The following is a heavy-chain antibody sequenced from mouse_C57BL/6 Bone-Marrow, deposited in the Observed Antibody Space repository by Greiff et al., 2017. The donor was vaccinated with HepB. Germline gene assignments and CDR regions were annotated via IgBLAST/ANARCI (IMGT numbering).Heavy chain of an antibody. CDR1: GYTFTNYW. Sequence: QVQLQQSGAELVRPGTSVKMSCKASGYTFTNYWIGWAKQRPGHGLEWIGDIYPGGGYTNYNEKFKGQATLTADKSSSTAYMQFSSLTSEDSAIYYCARRSYYFYFDYWGQGTTLTVSS. D-gene: IGHD1-1*01. J-gene: IGHJ2*01. CDR3: ARRSYYFYFDY. V-gene: IGHV1-63*01. CDR2: IYPGGGYT.